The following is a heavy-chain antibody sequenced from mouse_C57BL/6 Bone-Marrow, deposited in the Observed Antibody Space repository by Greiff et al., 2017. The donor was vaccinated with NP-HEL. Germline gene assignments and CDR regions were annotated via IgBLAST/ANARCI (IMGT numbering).Heavy chain of an antibody. D-gene: IGHD1-1*01. V-gene: IGHV1-7*01. J-gene: IGHJ3*01. Sequence: QVQLKESGAELAKPGASVKLSCKASGYTFTSYWMHWVKQRPGQGLEWIGYINPSSGYTKYNQKFKDKATLTADKSSSTAYMQLSSLTYEDSAVYYCAREEAITTVVAPFAYWGQGTLVTVSA. CDR1: GYTFTSYW. CDR2: INPSSGYT. CDR3: AREEAITTVVAPFAY.